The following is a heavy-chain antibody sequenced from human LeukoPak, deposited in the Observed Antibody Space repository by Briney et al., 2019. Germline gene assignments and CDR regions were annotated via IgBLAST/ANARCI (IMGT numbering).Heavy chain of an antibody. CDR1: GFTFSSYA. CDR3: ALYPGAVAGTPGMDV. D-gene: IGHD6-19*01. V-gene: IGHV3-30-3*01. Sequence: GGSLRLSCAASGFTFSSYAMHWVRQAPGKGLEWVAVISYDGSNKYYADSVKGRFTISKDNSKNTLYLQMNSLRAEDTAVYYCALYPGAVAGTPGMDVWGQGTTVTVSS. CDR2: ISYDGSNK. J-gene: IGHJ6*02.